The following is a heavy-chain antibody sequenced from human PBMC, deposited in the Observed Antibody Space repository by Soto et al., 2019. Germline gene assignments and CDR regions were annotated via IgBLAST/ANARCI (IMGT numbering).Heavy chain of an antibody. J-gene: IGHJ4*02. CDR1: GFTFSSYG. CDR3: AKGFGYCSGGSCSDIDY. CDR2: ISYDGSNK. D-gene: IGHD2-15*01. V-gene: IGHV3-30*18. Sequence: QVQLVESGEGVVQPGRSLRLSCAASGFTFSSYGMHWVRQAPGKGLEWVAVISYDGSNKYYADSVKGRFTISRDNSKNTLYLQMNSLRAEDTAVYYCAKGFGYCSGGSCSDIDYWGQGTLVTVSS.